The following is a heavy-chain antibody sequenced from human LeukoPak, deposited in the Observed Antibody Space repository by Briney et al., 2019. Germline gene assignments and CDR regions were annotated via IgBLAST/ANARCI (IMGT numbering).Heavy chain of an antibody. D-gene: IGHD2-15*01. CDR2: ISSSGSTI. Sequence: GGSLRLSCAASGFTFSDYYMSWIRQAPGKGLEWVSYISSSGSTIYYADSVKGRFTISRDDAKNSLYLQMNSLRAEDTAVYYCAREYCSGGSCLLRGYYFDYWGRGTLVTVSS. CDR3: AREYCSGGSCLLRGYYFDY. J-gene: IGHJ4*02. CDR1: GFTFSDYY. V-gene: IGHV3-11*01.